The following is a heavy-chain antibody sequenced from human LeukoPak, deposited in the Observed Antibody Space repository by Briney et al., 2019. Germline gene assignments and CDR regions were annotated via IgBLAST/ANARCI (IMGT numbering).Heavy chain of an antibody. J-gene: IGHJ4*02. V-gene: IGHV4-59*12. Sequence: SETLSLTCTVSGSSISSYYWSWIRQPPGKGLEWIGYIYYSGSTNYNPSLKSRVTISVDTSKNQFSLKLSSVTAADTAVYYCARGQLTRGYSYGPVRYWGQGTLVTVSS. D-gene: IGHD5-18*01. CDR2: IYYSGST. CDR1: GSSISSYY. CDR3: ARGQLTRGYSYGPVRY.